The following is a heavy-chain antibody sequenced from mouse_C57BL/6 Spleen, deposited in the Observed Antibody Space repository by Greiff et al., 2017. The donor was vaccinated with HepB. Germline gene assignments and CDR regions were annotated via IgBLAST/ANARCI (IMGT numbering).Heavy chain of an antibody. Sequence: EVMLVESGEGLVKPGGSLKLSCAASGFTFSSYAMSWVRQTPEKRLEWVAYISSGGDYIYYADTVKGRFTISRDNARNTLYLQMSRLKSEDTAMYYGTRDRIYYYGSSHAWFAYWGQGTLVTVSA. V-gene: IGHV5-9-1*02. CDR3: TRDRIYYYGSSHAWFAY. D-gene: IGHD1-1*01. CDR2: ISSGGDYI. J-gene: IGHJ3*01. CDR1: GFTFSSYA.